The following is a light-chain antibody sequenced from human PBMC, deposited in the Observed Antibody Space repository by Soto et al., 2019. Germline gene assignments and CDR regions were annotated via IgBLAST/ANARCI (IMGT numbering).Light chain of an antibody. CDR1: QSVSSN. J-gene: IGKJ2*01. V-gene: IGKV3-15*01. CDR3: QQYYNWLYT. Sequence: EIVMTQSPATLSVSLGERATLSCRASQSVSSNLAWYQQKPGQAPRLLIYGASTRATGIPARFSGSGSGTEFTRTVSSLQSEDVAVYYCQQYYNWLYTFGQGTKLEIK. CDR2: GAS.